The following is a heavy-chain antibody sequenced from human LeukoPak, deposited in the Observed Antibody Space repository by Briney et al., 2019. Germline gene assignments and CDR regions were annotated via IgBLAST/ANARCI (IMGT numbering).Heavy chain of an antibody. V-gene: IGHV4-59*01. CDR2: IYYSGST. CDR3: ANSPIIAVADYFGS. J-gene: IGHJ4*02. D-gene: IGHD6-19*01. Sequence: SETLSLTCTVSGGSISSYYWSWIRPPPGKGLEWIGYIYYSGSTNYNSSFESRVTISIDTSKNQFSLRLSSVTAADTAVYYCANSPIIAVADYFGSWGQGRLVTVSS. CDR1: GGSISSYY.